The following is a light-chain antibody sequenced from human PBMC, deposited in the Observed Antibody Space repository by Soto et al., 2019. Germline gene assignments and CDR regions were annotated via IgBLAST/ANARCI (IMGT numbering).Light chain of an antibody. J-gene: IGKJ1*01. CDR3: QQYNNWLTWT. V-gene: IGKV3-15*01. CDR1: QSISSN. Sequence: EIVMTQSPATLSVSPGERATLSCRASQSISSNLAWYQQKPGQAPRLLIHGASTRATGIPARFSGSGSGTDFTLTISSLQSEDFAVYYCQQYNNWLTWTFGKGTKVEIK. CDR2: GAS.